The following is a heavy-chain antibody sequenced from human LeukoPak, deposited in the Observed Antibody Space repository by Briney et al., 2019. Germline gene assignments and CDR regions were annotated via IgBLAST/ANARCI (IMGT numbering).Heavy chain of an antibody. V-gene: IGHV4-39*01. CDR2: VLSFVIT. CDR3: ARQNRFWGAGNY. Sequence: PSETLSLTCVVSGDSLNTNEFCWAWIRHPPGKGLEWLVSVLSFVITFYDPPLRGPLTVYIDTSDSHFSLNLTSVTAAGKAVYYCARQNRFWGAGNYWGHGTLVTVSS. D-gene: IGHD7-27*01. CDR1: GDSLNTNEFC. J-gene: IGHJ4*01.